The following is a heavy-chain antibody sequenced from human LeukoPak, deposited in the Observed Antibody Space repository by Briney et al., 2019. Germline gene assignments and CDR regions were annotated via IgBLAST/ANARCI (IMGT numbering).Heavy chain of an antibody. D-gene: IGHD2/OR15-2a*01. Sequence: GGSLRLSCAASGFSLSRYWMSWVRQAPGKGLEWVSVIYSGGSTYYADSVKGRFTISRDNSKNTLYLQMNSLRAEDTAVYYCARANRGLDYWGQGTLVTVSS. CDR3: ARANRGLDY. CDR1: GFSLSRYW. CDR2: IYSGGST. J-gene: IGHJ4*02. V-gene: IGHV3-53*01.